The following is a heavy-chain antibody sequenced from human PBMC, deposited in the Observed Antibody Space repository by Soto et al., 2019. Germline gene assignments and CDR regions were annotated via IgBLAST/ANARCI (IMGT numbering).Heavy chain of an antibody. D-gene: IGHD3-10*01. Sequence: QVQLVESGGGVVQPGRSLRLSCAASGFTFSSYGMHWVRQAPGKGLEWVAVIWYDGSNKYYADSVKGRFTISRDNSKNTRYLQMNSLRAEDTAVYYCARDGGYGSGSYGFDYWGQGTLVTVSS. J-gene: IGHJ4*02. CDR2: IWYDGSNK. CDR1: GFTFSSYG. CDR3: ARDGGYGSGSYGFDY. V-gene: IGHV3-33*01.